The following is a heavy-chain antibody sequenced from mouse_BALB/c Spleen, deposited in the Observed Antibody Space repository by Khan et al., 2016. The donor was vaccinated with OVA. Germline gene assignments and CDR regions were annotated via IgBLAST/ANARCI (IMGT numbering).Heavy chain of an antibody. J-gene: IGHJ3*01. CDR3: ARNSYMYDFTY. D-gene: IGHD2-14*01. V-gene: IGHV2-2*01. CDR1: GFSLTTYG. Sequence: QVQLKQSGPGLVQPSQSLSITCTVSGFSLTTYGVHWVRQSPGKGLEWLGVIRNGGNTAYNAAFISRLRLTKDNSKSHVFFKMHSLQADDTAIYYGARNSYMYDFTYWGQGTLVTVSA. CDR2: IRNGGNT.